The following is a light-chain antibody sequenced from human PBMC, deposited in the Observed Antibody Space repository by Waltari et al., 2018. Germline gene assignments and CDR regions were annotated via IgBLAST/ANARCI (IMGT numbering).Light chain of an antibody. J-gene: IGKJ1*01. CDR1: QSISNW. CDR2: KAS. Sequence: IHITQSPSTLSASVGDSFTITCRASQSISNWLAWYQQKPGKAPKPLIYKASNLESGGPARFSGSGSGTEFTLTISILQPDDFATYYGQQYDNYWTFGQGTKVEIK. CDR3: QQYDNYWT. V-gene: IGKV1-5*03.